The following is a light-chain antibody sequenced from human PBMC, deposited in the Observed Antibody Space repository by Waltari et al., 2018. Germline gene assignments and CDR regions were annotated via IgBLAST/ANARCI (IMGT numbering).Light chain of an antibody. J-gene: IGKJ4*01. CDR1: QDISNY. V-gene: IGKV1-33*01. CDR3: QQYDNLPA. Sequence: DIQMTQSPSSLSASAGARVTITCQASQDISNYLNWYQQKPGKAPKLLIYDASNLETGVPSRFSGSGSGTDFTFTISSLQPEDIATYYCQQYDNLPAFGGGTKVEIK. CDR2: DAS.